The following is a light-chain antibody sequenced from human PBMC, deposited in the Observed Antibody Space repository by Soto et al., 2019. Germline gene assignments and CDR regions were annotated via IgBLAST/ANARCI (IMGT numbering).Light chain of an antibody. CDR1: NSNIGSHT. CDR3: AAWDDSLNGVV. Sequence: QSVLTQPPSASGTPGQRVTISCSGSNSNIGSHTLHWFRQGPGTGPKLLIYRNDQQPSGVPDRLSGSKSGTSVSLAISGLKSEDEADYYCAAWDDSLNGVVFGGGTKLTVL. V-gene: IGLV1-44*01. J-gene: IGLJ2*01. CDR2: RND.